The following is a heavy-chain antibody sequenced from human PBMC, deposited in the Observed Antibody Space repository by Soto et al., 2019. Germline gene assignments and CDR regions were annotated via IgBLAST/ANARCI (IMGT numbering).Heavy chain of an antibody. D-gene: IGHD5-18*01. V-gene: IGHV3-30*18. CDR3: AKTLTGYSYGPGGSYYYGMDV. CDR2: ISYDGSNK. Sequence: QVQLVESGGGVVQPGRSLRLSCAASGFTFSSYGMHWVRQAPGKGLEWVAVISYDGSNKYYADSVKGRFTISRDNSKNTLYLQMNSLRAEDTAVYYCAKTLTGYSYGPGGSYYYGMDVWGQGTTVTVSS. J-gene: IGHJ6*02. CDR1: GFTFSSYG.